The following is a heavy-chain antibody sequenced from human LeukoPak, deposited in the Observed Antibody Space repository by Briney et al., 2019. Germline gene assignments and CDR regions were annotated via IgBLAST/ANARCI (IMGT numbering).Heavy chain of an antibody. CDR1: GYTFSSYG. Sequence: ASVKVSCKASGYTFSSYGIIWVRLAPGRGPEWMASINPQKRDTHYAQNFQGRVTVTAGTSTNTAYMELRSLRSDDTAIYYCARRKYGADYNGMDVWGQGTTVTVSS. D-gene: IGHD4/OR15-4a*01. CDR2: INPQKRDT. J-gene: IGHJ6*02. V-gene: IGHV1-18*01. CDR3: ARRKYGADYNGMDV.